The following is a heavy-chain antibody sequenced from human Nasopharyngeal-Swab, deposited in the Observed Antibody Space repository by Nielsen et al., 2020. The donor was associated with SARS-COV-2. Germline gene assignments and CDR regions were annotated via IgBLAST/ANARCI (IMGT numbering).Heavy chain of an antibody. D-gene: IGHD3-16*01. CDR1: GFTFDDYV. CDR2: ISWNSGSI. V-gene: IGHV3-9*01. J-gene: IGHJ4*02. CDR3: AKANYDYVWGCYSDY. Sequence: SLKISCAASGFTFDDYVMHWVRQAPGKGLEWVSGISWNSGSIGYADSVKGRFTISRDNAKNSLYLQMNSLRAEDTALYYCAKANYDYVWGCYSDYWGQGTLVTVSS.